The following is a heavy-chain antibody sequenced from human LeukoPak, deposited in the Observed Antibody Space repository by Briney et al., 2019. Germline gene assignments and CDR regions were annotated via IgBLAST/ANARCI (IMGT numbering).Heavy chain of an antibody. D-gene: IGHD2-2*01. V-gene: IGHV1-18*01. J-gene: IGHJ4*02. CDR2: ISAYDGET. CDR1: GYSFNNYG. CDR3: ARVPASAHQMFSSDY. Sequence: ASVRVSCKASGYSFNNYGISWVRQVPGQGLEWMAWISAYDGETRCEENLQGRVTMTTDTSTTTAYMELSSLTTDDTAEYYCARVPASAHQMFSSDYWGQGTLVTVSS.